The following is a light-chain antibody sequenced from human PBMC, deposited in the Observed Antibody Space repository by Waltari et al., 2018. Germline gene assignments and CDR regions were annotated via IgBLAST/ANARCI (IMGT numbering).Light chain of an antibody. V-gene: IGLV3-19*01. Sequence: SSELTQDPAVSVALGQTVRITCQGDILRVYYPNWCQQKPVQAPLLVIYGKNNRPSGIPDRFSASTSRNTASLTITGAQAEDEAHYYCSSRDSSGDVVFGGGTKLTVL. CDR3: SSRDSSGDVV. J-gene: IGLJ2*01. CDR2: GKN. CDR1: ILRVYY.